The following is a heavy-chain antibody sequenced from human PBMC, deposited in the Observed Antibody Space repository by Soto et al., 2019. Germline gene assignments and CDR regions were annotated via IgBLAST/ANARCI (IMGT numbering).Heavy chain of an antibody. D-gene: IGHD6-19*01. CDR2: INHSGST. Sequence: QVQLQQWGAGLLKPSETLSLTCAVYGGSFSGYYWSWIRQPPGKGLEWIGEINHSGSTNYNPSLKSRVTISVDASKNQFSLKLSSVTATDTAVYYCARLTYSSGRAAFDIWGQGTMVTVSS. CDR1: GGSFSGYY. J-gene: IGHJ3*02. CDR3: ARLTYSSGRAAFDI. V-gene: IGHV4-34*01.